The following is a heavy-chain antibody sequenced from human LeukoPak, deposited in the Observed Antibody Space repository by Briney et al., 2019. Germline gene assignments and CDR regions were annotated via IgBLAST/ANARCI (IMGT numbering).Heavy chain of an antibody. CDR1: GGSISSSSYY. CDR3: ARGLKQLWLPNTPFDY. V-gene: IGHV4-39*01. Sequence: SETLSLTCTVSGGSISSSSYYWGWLRQPPGKGLEWIGSIYYSGSTYYNPSLKSRVTISVDTSKNQFSLKLSSVTAADTAVYYCARGLKQLWLPNTPFDYWGQGTLVTVSS. D-gene: IGHD5-18*01. CDR2: IYYSGST. J-gene: IGHJ4*02.